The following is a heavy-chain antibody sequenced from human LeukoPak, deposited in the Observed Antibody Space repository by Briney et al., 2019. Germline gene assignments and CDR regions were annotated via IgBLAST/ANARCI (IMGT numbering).Heavy chain of an antibody. CDR2: ISGSGGST. CDR3: AKDYLGYYYDRSASYAFDI. CDR1: GFTFSSYA. D-gene: IGHD3-22*01. J-gene: IGHJ3*02. Sequence: GGSLRLSCAASGFTFSSYAMSWVRQAPGKGLEWVSAISGSGGSTYYADSVKGRFTISRDNSKNTLYLQMNSLRAEDTAVYYCAKDYLGYYYDRSASYAFDIWGQGTMVTVSS. V-gene: IGHV3-23*01.